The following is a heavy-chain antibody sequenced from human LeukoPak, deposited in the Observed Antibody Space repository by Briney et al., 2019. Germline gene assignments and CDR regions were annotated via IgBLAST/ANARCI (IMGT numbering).Heavy chain of an antibody. Sequence: SETLSLTCTVSGGSISSGGYYWSWIRQHPGKGLEWIGYIYYSGSTYYNPSLKSRVTISLDTSKNQFSLKLSSVTAADTAVYYCASTYPYYFDYWGQGTLVTVSS. CDR1: GGSISSGGYY. CDR2: IYYSGST. J-gene: IGHJ4*02. V-gene: IGHV4-31*03. CDR3: ASTYPYYFDY.